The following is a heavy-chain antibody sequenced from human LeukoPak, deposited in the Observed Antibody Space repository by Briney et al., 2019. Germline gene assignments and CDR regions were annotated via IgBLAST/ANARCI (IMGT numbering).Heavy chain of an antibody. J-gene: IGHJ4*02. D-gene: IGHD2-15*01. CDR3: ARDLREVVRDV. CDR1: GFTFSSYG. CDR2: ITSTSSTI. V-gene: IGHV3-48*01. Sequence: GSLRLSCAASGFTFSSYGMGWVRQAPGKGLEWVSYITSTSSTIFYADSVKGRFTISRDNAKNSLSLQMNSLRAEDTAVYYCARDLREVVRDVWGQGTLVTVSS.